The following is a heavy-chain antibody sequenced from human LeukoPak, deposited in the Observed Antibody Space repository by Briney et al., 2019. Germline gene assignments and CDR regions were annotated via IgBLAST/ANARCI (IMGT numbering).Heavy chain of an antibody. CDR1: GFTFSSYS. J-gene: IGHJ3*02. CDR3: ARSTTVTTGDAFDI. Sequence: PGGSLRLSCAASGFTFSSYSMNWVRQAPGKGLEWVSSISSSSSYIYYADSVKGRFTISRDNAKNSLYLQMNSLRSEDTAVYYCARSTTVTTGDAFDIWGQGTMVTVSS. CDR2: ISSSSSYI. V-gene: IGHV3-21*01. D-gene: IGHD4-17*01.